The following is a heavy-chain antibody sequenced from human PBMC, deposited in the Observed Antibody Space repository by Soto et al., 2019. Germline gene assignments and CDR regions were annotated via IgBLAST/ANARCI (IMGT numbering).Heavy chain of an antibody. D-gene: IGHD1-1*01. Sequence: SVKVSCKASGGTFSSYAISWVRQAPGQGLEWMGGIIPIFGTANYAQKFQGRVTITADESTSTAYMELSSLRSEDTAVYYCARAKMRTTGTTEAFDIWGQGTMATVSS. CDR2: IIPIFGTA. CDR3: ARAKMRTTGTTEAFDI. CDR1: GGTFSSYA. J-gene: IGHJ3*02. V-gene: IGHV1-69*13.